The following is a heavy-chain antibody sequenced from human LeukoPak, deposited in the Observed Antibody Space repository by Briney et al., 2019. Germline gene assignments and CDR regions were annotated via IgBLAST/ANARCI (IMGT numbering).Heavy chain of an antibody. CDR2: ISPRGDIT. Sequence: GGSLRLSCAASGFTFSSYEMNWVRKAPGKGLEWVSGISPRGDITYYADSVKGRFTVSRDNFKNTLYLEVISLTAEDAAVYYCAKDDAWLQFGEWSQGTLVTVSS. CDR1: GFTFSSYE. D-gene: IGHD3-10*01. V-gene: IGHV3-23*01. CDR3: AKDDAWLQFGE. J-gene: IGHJ4*02.